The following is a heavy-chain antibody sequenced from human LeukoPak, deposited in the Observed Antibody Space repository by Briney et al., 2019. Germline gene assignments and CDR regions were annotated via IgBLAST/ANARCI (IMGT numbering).Heavy chain of an antibody. CDR3: AKEGSWNDSPNY. CDR2: IKISGYA. Sequence: GGSLRLSCTASGFTFNNYVMSWVRQAPGKGLEWVSSIKISGYADYADSVKGRFTISRDNSKNTLYLQMNSLRVEDTAVYYCAKEGSWNDSPNYWGQGTLVTVSS. J-gene: IGHJ4*02. V-gene: IGHV3-23*01. CDR1: GFTFNNYV. D-gene: IGHD1-1*01.